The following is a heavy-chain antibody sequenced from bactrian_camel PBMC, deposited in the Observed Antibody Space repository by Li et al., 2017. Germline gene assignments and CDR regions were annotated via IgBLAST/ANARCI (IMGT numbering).Heavy chain of an antibody. Sequence: QVQLVESGGGSVQAGGSLRLSCVLSGDTFSSYYMAWFRKEREAVAAIDTAGSATYSASVAGRFTISRDNAQNTLYLEMNNLKPEDSAMYYCAADTVNLQMARWYTYWGQGTQVTVS. CDR2: IDTAGSA. CDR3: AADTVNLQMARWYTY. J-gene: IGHJ4*01. CDR1: GDTFSSYY. V-gene: IGHV3S57*01. D-gene: IGHD1*01.